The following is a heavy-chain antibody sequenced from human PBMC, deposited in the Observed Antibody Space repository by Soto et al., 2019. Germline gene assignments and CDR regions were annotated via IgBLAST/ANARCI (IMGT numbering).Heavy chain of an antibody. CDR1: GFTFSSYP. V-gene: IGHV3-30-3*01. CDR3: ARGRVSSGSPYKSSDY. D-gene: IGHD3-10*01. Sequence: GGSLRLPCAASGFTFSSYPMHWVRQSPGKGLEWVAVISYGDGSDKYYADSVKGRFTISRDNSKNTLDLQMNSLRAEDTAVYYCARGRVSSGSPYKSSDYWGQGTLVTVSS. CDR2: ISYGDGSDK. J-gene: IGHJ4*02.